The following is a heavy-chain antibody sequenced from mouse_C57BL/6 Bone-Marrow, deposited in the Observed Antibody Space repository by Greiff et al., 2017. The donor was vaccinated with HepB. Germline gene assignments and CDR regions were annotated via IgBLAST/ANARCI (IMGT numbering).Heavy chain of an antibody. V-gene: IGHV7-3*01. J-gene: IGHJ4*01. CDR3: ARSGSYPMDY. Sequence: DVHLVESGGGLVQPGGSLSLSCAASGFTFTDYYMSWVRQPPGKALEWLGFIRNKANGYTTEYSASVKGRFTISRDNSQSILYLQMNALRAEDSATYYCARSGSYPMDYWGQGTSVTVSS. CDR2: IRNKANGYTT. CDR1: GFTFTDYY.